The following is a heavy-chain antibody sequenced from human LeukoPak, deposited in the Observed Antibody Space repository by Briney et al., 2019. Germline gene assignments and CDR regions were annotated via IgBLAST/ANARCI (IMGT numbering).Heavy chain of an antibody. D-gene: IGHD4-17*01. J-gene: IGHJ4*02. Sequence: SVKVSCKASGATFSSYAISWVRQAPGQGLEWMGGIIPIFGTANYAQKFLGRVTITTDESTSTAYMELSSLRSEDTAVYYCARGAYGDYVTGFSFDYWGQGTLVTVSS. CDR1: GATFSSYA. V-gene: IGHV1-69*05. CDR3: ARGAYGDYVTGFSFDY. CDR2: IIPIFGTA.